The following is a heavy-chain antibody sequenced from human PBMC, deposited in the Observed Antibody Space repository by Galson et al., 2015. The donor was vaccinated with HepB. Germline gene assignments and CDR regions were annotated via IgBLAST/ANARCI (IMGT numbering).Heavy chain of an antibody. D-gene: IGHD3-22*01. Sequence: SLRLSCATSGFTFSGYAICWVRQAPGKGLEWVSAISGSGGSTYYADSVQGRFTISRDNSKNTLYLQMYSLRAEDTAVYFCARTSQYFDGSGYLDYWGKGTLVTVSS. CDR1: GFTFSGYA. CDR2: ISGSGGST. V-gene: IGHV3-23*01. CDR3: ARTSQYFDGSGYLDY. J-gene: IGHJ4*02.